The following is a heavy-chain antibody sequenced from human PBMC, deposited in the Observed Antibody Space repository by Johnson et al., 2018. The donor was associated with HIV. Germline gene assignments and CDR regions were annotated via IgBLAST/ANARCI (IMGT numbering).Heavy chain of an antibody. V-gene: IGHV3-33*01. CDR2: MWYDGSNK. Sequence: QVQLVESGGGVVQPGTSLRLSCAASGFTFSTYGMHWVRQAPGKGLEWVAVMWYDGSNKYYADSVKGRITISRDNSKNTLYLQINSLRAEDTAVYYCAGFAVAGFDNLGQGTMVTVSS. D-gene: IGHD6-19*01. J-gene: IGHJ3*02. CDR3: AGFAVAGFDN. CDR1: GFTFSTYG.